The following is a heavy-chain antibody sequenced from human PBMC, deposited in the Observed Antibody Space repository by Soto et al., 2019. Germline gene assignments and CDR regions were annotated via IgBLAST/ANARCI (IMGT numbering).Heavy chain of an antibody. CDR1: GGTFSSYA. D-gene: IGHD3-16*01. Sequence: SVKVSCKASGGTFSSYAISWVRQAPGQGLEWMGGIIPIFGTANYAQKFQGRVTITADESTNTAYMELSSLRSEDTAVYYCARDLKNRTVGEYYYYYGMDVWGQGTTVTVSS. CDR3: ARDLKNRTVGEYYYYYGMDV. J-gene: IGHJ6*02. V-gene: IGHV1-69*13. CDR2: IIPIFGTA.